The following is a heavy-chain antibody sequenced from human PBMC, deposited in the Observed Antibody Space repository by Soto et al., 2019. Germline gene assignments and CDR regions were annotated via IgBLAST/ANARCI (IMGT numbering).Heavy chain of an antibody. CDR3: ARDQDDYGDSVLGDSYYYHSYGLDV. J-gene: IGHJ6*02. Sequence: GVLRLSCAASGFTFSSYSMNWVRQAPGKGLEWVAGISGSDGRTFHADPVKGRFTISRDNSRNTLYLQMSRLRAQDTAVYYCARDQDDYGDSVLGDSYYYHSYGLDVWGQGTTVTVSS. CDR2: ISGSDGRT. CDR1: GFTFSSYS. V-gene: IGHV3-23*01. D-gene: IGHD4-17*01.